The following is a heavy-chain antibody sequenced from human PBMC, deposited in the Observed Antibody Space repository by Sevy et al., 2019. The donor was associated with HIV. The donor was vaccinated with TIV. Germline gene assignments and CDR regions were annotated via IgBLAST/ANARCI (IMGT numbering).Heavy chain of an antibody. CDR3: AFTKGVFGVVMTSFFFDF. CDR1: GYTFTSYG. V-gene: IGHV1-18*01. Sequence: ASVKVSCKASGYTFTSYGIACVRQAPGQGLEWMGWISAYNGNTNYAREFQGRLTMTTDTSTTTVYMDLRSLRSDDTAVYYCAFTKGVFGVVMTSFFFDFWGQGTPVTVSS. D-gene: IGHD3-3*01. CDR2: ISAYNGNT. J-gene: IGHJ4*02.